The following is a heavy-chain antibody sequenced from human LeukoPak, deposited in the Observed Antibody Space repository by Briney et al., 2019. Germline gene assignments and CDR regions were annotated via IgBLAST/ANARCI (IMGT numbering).Heavy chain of an antibody. CDR3: ARVSVWELLN. V-gene: IGHV1-69*06. CDR1: GGTFSPYA. Sequence: ASVKVSCKASGGTFSPYAISWVRQAPGQGLEWMGGIIPISGTANYAQKFQVRVTITADKSTSTAYMELSSLRSEDTAVYYCARVSVWELLNWGQGTLVTVSS. D-gene: IGHD1-26*01. CDR2: IIPISGTA. J-gene: IGHJ4*02.